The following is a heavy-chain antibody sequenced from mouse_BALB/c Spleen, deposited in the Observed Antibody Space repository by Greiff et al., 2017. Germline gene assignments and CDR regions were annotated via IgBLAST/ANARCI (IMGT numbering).Heavy chain of an antibody. D-gene: IGHD2-2*01. CDR1: GFTFSSFG. CDR2: ISSGSSTI. V-gene: IGHV5-17*02. J-gene: IGHJ2*01. Sequence: EVKLVESGGGLVQPGGSRKLSCAASGFTFSSFGMHWVRQAPEKGLEWVAYISSGSSTIYYADTVKGRFTISRDNPKNTLFLQMTSLRSEDTAMYYCARDGYDRPKAYYFDYWGQGTTLTVSS. CDR3: ARDGYDRPKAYYFDY.